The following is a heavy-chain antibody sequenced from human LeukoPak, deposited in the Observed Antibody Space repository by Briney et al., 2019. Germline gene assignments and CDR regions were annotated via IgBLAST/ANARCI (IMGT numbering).Heavy chain of an antibody. CDR1: GFTVSSNY. CDR2: IHNSGST. J-gene: IGHJ4*02. V-gene: IGHV3-66*01. D-gene: IGHD4-17*01. CDR3: VGATGFAY. Sequence: GGSLRLSCAVSGFTVSSNYMSWVRQAPGKGLEWVSVIHNSGSTYYANSVKDRFTFSRDTSKNTVYLQVNGLRAEDTAVYYCVGATGFAYWGQGTLVTVSS.